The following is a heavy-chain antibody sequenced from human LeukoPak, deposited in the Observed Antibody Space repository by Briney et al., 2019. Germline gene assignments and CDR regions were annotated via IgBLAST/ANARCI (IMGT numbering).Heavy chain of an antibody. V-gene: IGHV1-46*01. CDR1: GYTFTSYY. CDR3: ARDFPSGSYYNDVDY. D-gene: IGHD3-10*01. Sequence: ASVKVSCKASGYTFTSYYMHWVRQAPGQGLEWMGIINPSGGSTSYAQKFQGRVTMTRDTSTSTVYMELSSLRSEDTAVYYCARDFPSGSYYNDVDYWGQGTLVTVSS. CDR2: INPSGGST. J-gene: IGHJ4*02.